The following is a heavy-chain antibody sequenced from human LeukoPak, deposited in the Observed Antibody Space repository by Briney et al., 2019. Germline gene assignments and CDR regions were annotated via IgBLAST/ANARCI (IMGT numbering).Heavy chain of an antibody. D-gene: IGHD2-21*01. CDR3: ARGVVIAPQTFDY. CDR2: IYYSGST. CDR1: GGSISGFY. J-gene: IGHJ4*02. Sequence: SETLSLTCTVSGGSISGFYWSWIRQPPGKGLEWIGYIYYSGSTNYNPSLKSRVTISVDTSKNQFSLKLRPVTAADTAVYYCARGVVIAPQTFDYWGQGTLVTVSS. V-gene: IGHV4-59*01.